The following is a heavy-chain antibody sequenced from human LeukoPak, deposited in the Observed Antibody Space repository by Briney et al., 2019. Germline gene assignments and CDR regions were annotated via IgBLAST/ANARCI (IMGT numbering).Heavy chain of an antibody. J-gene: IGHJ4*02. CDR2: IYSGGST. V-gene: IGHV3-53*01. D-gene: IGHD4-17*01. Sequence: GGSLRLSCAASGFTVSSNYMSWVRQAPGKGLEWVSVIYSGGSTYYADSVKGRFTISRDNSKNTLYLQMNSLRAEDTAVYYCARDLRMTTVTSAPTAVGYWGQGTLVTVSS. CDR3: ARDLRMTTVTSAPTAVGY. CDR1: GFTVSSNY.